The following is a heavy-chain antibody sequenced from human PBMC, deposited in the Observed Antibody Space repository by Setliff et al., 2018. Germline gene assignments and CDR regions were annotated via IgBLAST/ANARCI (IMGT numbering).Heavy chain of an antibody. CDR3: VREGVDARSSTDYRYYMDV. D-gene: IGHD2-8*01. J-gene: IGHJ6*03. CDR2: TIPMFGST. V-gene: IGHV1-69*05. CDR1: GDTFRSYG. Sequence: ASVKVSCKASGDTFRSYGISWVRQAPGQGLEWMGGTIPMFGSTTYAQKFQGRVTIITDESTTTAYTELSSLGSEDTAVYYCVREGVDARSSTDYRYYMDVWGKGTTVTVSS.